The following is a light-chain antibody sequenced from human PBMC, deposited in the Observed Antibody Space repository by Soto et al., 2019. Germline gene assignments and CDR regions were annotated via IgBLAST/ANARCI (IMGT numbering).Light chain of an antibody. V-gene: IGKV3-11*01. CDR1: QSVRSY. Sequence: VLTQSLATISLSPGGGAALSCRASQSVRSYLAWYQQKPGQAPRLLIYDASNRATGIPARFSGSGSGTDFTLTISSLEPEDFAVYYCQQSSNGPLTFGLGTRWIS. CDR2: DAS. J-gene: IGKJ3*01. CDR3: QQSSNGPLT.